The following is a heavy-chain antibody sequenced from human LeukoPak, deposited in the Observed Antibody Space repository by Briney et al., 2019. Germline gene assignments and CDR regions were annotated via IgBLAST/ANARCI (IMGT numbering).Heavy chain of an antibody. J-gene: IGHJ4*02. CDR1: GYTFTSYG. CDR3: ARESGSYPIRTFDY. D-gene: IGHD1-26*01. CDR2: ISAYNGNT. V-gene: IGHV1-18*01. Sequence: ASVKVSCKASGYTFTSYGISWVRQAPGQGLEWMGWISAYNGNTNYAQKLQGRVTVTTDTSTSTAYMELRSLRSDDTAVYYCARESGSYPIRTFDYWGQGTLVTVSS.